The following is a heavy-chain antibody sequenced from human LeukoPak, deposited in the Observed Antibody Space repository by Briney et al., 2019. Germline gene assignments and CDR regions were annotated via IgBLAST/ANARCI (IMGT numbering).Heavy chain of an antibody. D-gene: IGHD2-8*01. Sequence: ETLSLTCTVSGGSISSSSYYWGWIRQPPGKGLEWVSGINDDGAYTYYADSVKGRFTISRDNSRNTLYLQMNSLRADDTAVYYCAKEGHKHGIPYFDCWGQGALVTVSS. CDR1: GGSISSSSYY. CDR3: AKEGHKHGIPYFDC. J-gene: IGHJ4*02. V-gene: IGHV3-23*01. CDR2: INDDGAYT.